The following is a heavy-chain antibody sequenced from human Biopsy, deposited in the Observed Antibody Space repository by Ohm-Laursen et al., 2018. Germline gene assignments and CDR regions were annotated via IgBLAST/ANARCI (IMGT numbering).Heavy chain of an antibody. CDR1: GDSISSSNLY. J-gene: IGHJ5*02. D-gene: IGHD3-16*01. CDR2: MHNSGST. V-gene: IGHV4-39*01. CDR3: VRHALRLGPKKNWFDT. Sequence: GTLSLTCTVSGDSISSSNLYWAWIRQPPGKGLEWIGSMHNSGSTYYNPSLKSRVTISIDASKNQFSLKLTSVTAADTTVYYCVRHALRLGPKKNWFDTWGQGTLVTVSS.